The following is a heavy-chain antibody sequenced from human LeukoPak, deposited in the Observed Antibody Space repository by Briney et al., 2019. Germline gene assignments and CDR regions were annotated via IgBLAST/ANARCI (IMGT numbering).Heavy chain of an antibody. V-gene: IGHV3-7*01. CDR1: GFTFRTYW. Sequence: PGGSLRLSCAASGFTFRTYWTSWVRQAPGKGLEWVANIKHDGSEKYYVDSVKGRFTISRDNAKNSLFLQMNSLRAEDTAVYYCARVRCSSNSCFPDYWGQGTLVTVSS. CDR3: ARVRCSSNSCFPDY. D-gene: IGHD2-2*01. CDR2: IKHDGSEK. J-gene: IGHJ4*02.